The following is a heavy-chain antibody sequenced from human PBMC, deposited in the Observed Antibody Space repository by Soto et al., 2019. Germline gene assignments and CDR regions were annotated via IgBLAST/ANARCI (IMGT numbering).Heavy chain of an antibody. CDR2: ISGRGGHS. J-gene: IGHJ4*02. Sequence: HPGGSLRLSCAASGFTFNDYAMAWVRQAPGKGLEWVSSISGRGGHSSYADSVKGRFTIPRDSVKNMLSLDMSDLRAEDTAVYYCAKDCRRLAGSGSAFDSWGQGARVTVSS. V-gene: IGHV3-23*01. D-gene: IGHD6-13*01. CDR1: GFTFNDYA. CDR3: AKDCRRLAGSGSAFDS.